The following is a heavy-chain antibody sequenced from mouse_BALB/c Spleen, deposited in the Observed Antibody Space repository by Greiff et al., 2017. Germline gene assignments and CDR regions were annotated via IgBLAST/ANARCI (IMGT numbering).Heavy chain of an antibody. CDR1: GFNIKDTY. CDR3: YYDYDGYAMDY. V-gene: IGHV14-3*02. D-gene: IGHD2-4*01. CDR2: IDPANGNT. Sequence: EVQLQQSGAELVKPGASVKLSCTASGFNIKDTYMHWVKQRPEQGLEWIGRIDPANGNTKYDPKFQGKATITAATSSNTAYLQLSSLTSEDTAVYYCYYDYDGYAMDYWGQGTSGTVSS. J-gene: IGHJ4*01.